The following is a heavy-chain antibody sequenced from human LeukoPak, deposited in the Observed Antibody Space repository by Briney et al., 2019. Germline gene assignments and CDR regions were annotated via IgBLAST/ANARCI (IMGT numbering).Heavy chain of an antibody. Sequence: LLGGSLRLSCAASGFTFSDYSMNWVRQAPGKGLEWISYIGIDSGNTNYADSVKGRFTISGDKAKNSLYLQMNSLRVEDTAVYYCARDYKYAFDNWGQGTLVTVSS. CDR3: ARDYKYAFDN. CDR2: IGIDSGNT. CDR1: GFTFSDYS. J-gene: IGHJ4*02. V-gene: IGHV3-48*01. D-gene: IGHD5-24*01.